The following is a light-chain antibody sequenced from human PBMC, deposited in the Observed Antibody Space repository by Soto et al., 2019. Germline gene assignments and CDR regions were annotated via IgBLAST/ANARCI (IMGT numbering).Light chain of an antibody. J-gene: IGKJ1*01. CDR1: QYISTY. CDR2: VAS. V-gene: IGKV1-39*01. Sequence: DIQMTQSPSSLSASVGDTVTLTCRASQYISTYVNWYQQKPGKAPKLLISVASSLQSGVPSRFSGSGSGADFTLTISSLQPEDFATYYCQQRYTTPWTFGQGTKVEIK. CDR3: QQRYTTPWT.